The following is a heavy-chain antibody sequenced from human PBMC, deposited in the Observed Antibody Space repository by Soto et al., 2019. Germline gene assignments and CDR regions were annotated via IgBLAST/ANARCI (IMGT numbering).Heavy chain of an antibody. J-gene: IGHJ4*02. CDR2: INPSGGHT. CDR1: GNTFTNYY. Sequence: QVQLMQSGAEVKKPGASVKVSCKASGNTFTNYYIHWVRQAPGQGLEWMGTINPSGGHTTYAKECRGRVTKTRDTSTSTLYKELTSLRSEDTAVYYCARGGHVVVVTAAFDYWGQGTLVTVSS. D-gene: IGHD2-21*02. CDR3: ARGGHVVVVTAAFDY. V-gene: IGHV1-46*01.